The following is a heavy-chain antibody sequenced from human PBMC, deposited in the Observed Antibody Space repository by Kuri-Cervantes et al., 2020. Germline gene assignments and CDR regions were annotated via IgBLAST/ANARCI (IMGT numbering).Heavy chain of an antibody. D-gene: IGHD4-17*01. CDR3: ARRRYGDYDDWYFDL. CDR1: GGSVSSGTYY. Sequence: GSLRLSCTVSGGSVSSGTYYWSWIRQPPGKGLEWIGEINHSGSTNQNPSLKSRVTISVDTSKNQFSLKLSSVTAADTAVYYCARRRYGDYDDWYFDLWGRGTLVTVSS. J-gene: IGHJ2*01. V-gene: IGHV4-39*07. CDR2: INHSGST.